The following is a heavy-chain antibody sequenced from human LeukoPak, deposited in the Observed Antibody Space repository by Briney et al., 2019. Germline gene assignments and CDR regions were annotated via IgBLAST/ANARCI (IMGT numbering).Heavy chain of an antibody. CDR2: IYYTGTT. CDR3: ARHYDSSGLRYFDL. V-gene: IGHV4-59*01. Sequence: SETLSLTCTVSGASISDYYWSWIRQPPGKGLEWIGYIYYTGTTKYNPSLTSRVTISVDTSKSQFSLKLSSVTAADTAVYYCARHYDSSGLRYFDLWGRGTLVTVSS. CDR1: GASISDYY. D-gene: IGHD3-22*01. J-gene: IGHJ2*01.